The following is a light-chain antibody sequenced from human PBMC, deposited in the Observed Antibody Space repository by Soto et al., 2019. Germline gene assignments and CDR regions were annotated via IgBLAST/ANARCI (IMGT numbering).Light chain of an antibody. CDR1: QSIGSW. CDR3: QQYNSLWT. Sequence: DIPMTQSPSTLSASVGDRVTISCRASQSIGSWLAWYQQKPGKAPNLLIYKASSLESGVPSRFSGSGSGTEFTLTISSLQPDDFATYYCQQYNSLWTFGQGTKVEIK. V-gene: IGKV1-5*03. J-gene: IGKJ1*01. CDR2: KAS.